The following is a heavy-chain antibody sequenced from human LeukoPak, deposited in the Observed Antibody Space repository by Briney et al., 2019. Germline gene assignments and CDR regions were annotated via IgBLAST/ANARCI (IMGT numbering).Heavy chain of an antibody. CDR2: IYTSGST. D-gene: IGHD5-24*01. J-gene: IGHJ2*01. CDR3: AGDGYKTNWYFDL. V-gene: IGHV4-4*07. Sequence: PSETLSLTCTVSGNSFGDYYWSWIRQPAGKGLEWIGRIYTSGSTTYNPSLKSRVTMSVDTSKSQFSLNLMSVTAADTAVYYCAGDGYKTNWYFDLWGRGTLVTVSS. CDR1: GNSFGDYY.